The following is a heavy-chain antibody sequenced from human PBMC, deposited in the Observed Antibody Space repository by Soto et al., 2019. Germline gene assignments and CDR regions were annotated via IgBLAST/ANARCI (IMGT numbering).Heavy chain of an antibody. Sequence: QVQLVESGGGVVQPGRSLRLSCAASGFTFSSYGMHWVRQAPGKGLEWVAVISYDGSNKYYADSVKGRFTISRDNSKNTLYLQMNRLRAEDTAVYYCANGGYCISTSCKSYYYYGMDVWGQGTTVTVSS. CDR1: GFTFSSYG. CDR3: ANGGYCISTSCKSYYYYGMDV. J-gene: IGHJ6*02. V-gene: IGHV3-30*18. D-gene: IGHD2-2*01. CDR2: ISYDGSNK.